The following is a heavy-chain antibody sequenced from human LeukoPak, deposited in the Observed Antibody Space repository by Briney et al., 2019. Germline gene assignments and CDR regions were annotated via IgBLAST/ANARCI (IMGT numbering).Heavy chain of an antibody. J-gene: IGHJ4*02. D-gene: IGHD3-22*01. CDR3: ARDRAEDDSSGYIHRDFDF. V-gene: IGHV3-11*04. CDR2: ISSSGGNI. Sequence: GGSLRLSCSGSGFTFSDYFMNWIRQTPGKGLEWISYISSSGGNIKYADSAQGRFTISRDNAKKSLYLQMNSLRAEDTAVYYCARDRAEDDSSGYIHRDFDFWGQGTLVIVSS. CDR1: GFTFSDYF.